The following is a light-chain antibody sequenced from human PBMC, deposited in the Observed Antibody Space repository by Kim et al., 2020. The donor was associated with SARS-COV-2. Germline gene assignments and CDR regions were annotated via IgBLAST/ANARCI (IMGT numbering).Light chain of an antibody. Sequence: SSELTQDPAVSVALGQTVRITCQGDSLRSYYASWYQQKPGQAPVLVIYGKNNRPSGIPDRFSGSSSGNTAPLTITGAQAEDEADYYCNSRDSSGNHHYVF. CDR3: NSRDSSGNHHYV. CDR1: SLRSYY. CDR2: GKN. V-gene: IGLV3-19*01. J-gene: IGLJ1*01.